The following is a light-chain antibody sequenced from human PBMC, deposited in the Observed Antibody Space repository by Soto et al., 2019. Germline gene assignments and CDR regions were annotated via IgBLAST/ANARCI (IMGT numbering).Light chain of an antibody. CDR1: SSDVGGYNY. V-gene: IGLV2-8*01. Sequence: QSVLTQPPSASGSPGQSVTISCTGTSSDVGGYNYVSWYQQHPGKVPKVMIYEVTKRPSGVPDRFSGSKSGNTASLTVSGLQAEDEADYYCTSYAGSSNFVFGGGTQLTVL. CDR2: EVT. J-gene: IGLJ2*01. CDR3: TSYAGSSNFV.